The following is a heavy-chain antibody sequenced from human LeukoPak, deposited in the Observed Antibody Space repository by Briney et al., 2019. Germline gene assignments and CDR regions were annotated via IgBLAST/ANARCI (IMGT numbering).Heavy chain of an antibody. Sequence: ASVKVSCKASGYTFTSYATNWVRQAPGQGLEWMGWVNTNTGNPTYAQGFTGRIVFSLDTSVSRAYLQISSLKAEDTAVYYCARAYRSGWSFRSRYFDYWGQGTLVTVSS. V-gene: IGHV7-4-1*02. D-gene: IGHD6-19*01. CDR2: VNTNTGNP. CDR3: ARAYRSGWSFRSRYFDY. J-gene: IGHJ4*02. CDR1: GYTFTSYA.